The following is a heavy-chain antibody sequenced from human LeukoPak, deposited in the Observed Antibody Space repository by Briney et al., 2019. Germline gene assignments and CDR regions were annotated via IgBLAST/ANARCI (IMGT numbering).Heavy chain of an antibody. CDR1: GYTFTGYY. D-gene: IGHD4-23*01. CDR3: ARDYGGTNWYDP. Sequence: GASVKVSCKASGYTFTGYYMHWVRQAPGQGLEWMGWINPNSGGTNYAQKFQGRVTMTRDTSISTAYMELSRLRSDDTAVDYCARDYGGTNWYDPWGQGTLVTVSS. CDR2: INPNSGGT. V-gene: IGHV1-2*02. J-gene: IGHJ5*02.